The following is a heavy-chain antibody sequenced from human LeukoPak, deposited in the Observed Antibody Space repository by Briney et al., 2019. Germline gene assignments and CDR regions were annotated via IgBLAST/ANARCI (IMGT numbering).Heavy chain of an antibody. CDR1: GGSISNYY. CDR3: ARALSGTYGLFQH. Sequence: SETLSLTCTVSGGSISNYYWSWIRQPPGKGLEWIGYIYYSGSTYYNPPLRSRVTISVDTSKNQFSLNLNSVTAADTAVYYCARALSGTYGLFQHWGQGTLVTVSS. CDR2: IYYSGST. D-gene: IGHD1-26*01. J-gene: IGHJ1*01. V-gene: IGHV4-59*01.